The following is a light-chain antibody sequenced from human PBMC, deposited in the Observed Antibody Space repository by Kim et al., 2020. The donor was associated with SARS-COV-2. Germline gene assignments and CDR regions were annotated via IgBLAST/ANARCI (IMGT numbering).Light chain of an antibody. Sequence: SPGKRATLSCRARQGISSSYLAGYQQKPGQAPRLLIYDASNRATGIPDRFGGNGSGTDFTLTVSRLEPEDFAVYYCQQYGSSPMTFGQGTKVDIK. CDR2: DAS. CDR1: QGISSSY. V-gene: IGKV3-20*01. J-gene: IGKJ1*01. CDR3: QQYGSSPMT.